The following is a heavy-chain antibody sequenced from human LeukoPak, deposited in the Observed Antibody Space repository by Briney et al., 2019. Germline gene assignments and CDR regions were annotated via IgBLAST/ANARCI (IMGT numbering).Heavy chain of an antibody. CDR2: ISSSSSTI. CDR3: ARDKGAARGY. Sequence: GGSLRLSCAASGFTFSSYSMNWVRQAPGKGLEWVSYISSSSSTIYYADSVKGRFTISRDNAKNSLYLQMNSLRAEDTAVYYCARDKGAARGYWGQGTLVTVSS. J-gene: IGHJ4*02. V-gene: IGHV3-48*01. D-gene: IGHD6-13*01. CDR1: GFTFSSYS.